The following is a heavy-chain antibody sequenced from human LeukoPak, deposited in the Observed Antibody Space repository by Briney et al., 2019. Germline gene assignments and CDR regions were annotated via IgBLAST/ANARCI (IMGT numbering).Heavy chain of an antibody. CDR1: GFTFSIYA. V-gene: IGHV3-53*01. Sequence: GGSLRLSCAASGFTFSIYAMSWVRQAPGKGLEWVSVIYSGGSTYYADSVKGRFTISRDNSKNTLYLQMNSLRAEDTAVYYCARSYDILTGDYYMDVWGKGTTVTISS. D-gene: IGHD3-9*01. CDR2: IYSGGST. CDR3: ARSYDILTGDYYMDV. J-gene: IGHJ6*03.